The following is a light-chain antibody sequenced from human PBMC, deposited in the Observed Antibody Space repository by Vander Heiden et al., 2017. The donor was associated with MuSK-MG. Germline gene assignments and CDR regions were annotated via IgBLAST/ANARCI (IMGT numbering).Light chain of an antibody. CDR1: KEIDGL. V-gene: IGKV1-5*03. CDR2: RAS. CDR3: QQVRDYPWT. J-gene: IGKJ1*01. Sequence: DIQMTQFPSTLSASVGDRVTITCRASKEIDGLLAWYQQKPGKAPKLLIYRASTLESGVPSRFSGGESGTGFTLTISSLQPDDFATYYCQQVRDYPWTFGQGTQVEI.